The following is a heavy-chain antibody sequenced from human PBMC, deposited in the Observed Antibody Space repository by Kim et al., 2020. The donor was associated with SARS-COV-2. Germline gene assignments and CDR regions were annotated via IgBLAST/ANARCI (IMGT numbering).Heavy chain of an antibody. CDR2: INAGNGNT. J-gene: IGHJ5*02. CDR3: ARDGAIPMVRGVPNWFDP. CDR1: GYTFTSYA. V-gene: IGHV1-3*01. Sequence: ASVKVSCKASGYTFTSYAMHWVRQAPGQRLEWMGWINAGNGNTKYSQKFQGRVTITRDTSASTAYMELSSLRSEDTAVYYCARDGAIPMVRGVPNWFDPWGQGTLVTVSS. D-gene: IGHD3-10*01.